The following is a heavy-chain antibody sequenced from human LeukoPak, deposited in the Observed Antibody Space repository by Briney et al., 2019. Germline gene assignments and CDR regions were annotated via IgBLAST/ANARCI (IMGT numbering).Heavy chain of an antibody. CDR1: GGPFSGYY. CDR2: INHSGST. V-gene: IGHV4-34*01. D-gene: IGHD1-14*01. CDR3: ARAPGRRYFDY. Sequence: PSETLSLTCAVYGGPFSGYYWSWIRQPPGKGLEWIGEINHSGSTNYNPSLKSRVTISVDTSKNQFSLKLSSVTAADTAVYYCARAPGRRYFDYWGQGTLVTVSS. J-gene: IGHJ4*02.